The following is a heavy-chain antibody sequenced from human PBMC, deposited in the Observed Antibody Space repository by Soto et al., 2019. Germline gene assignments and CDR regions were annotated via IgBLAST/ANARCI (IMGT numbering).Heavy chain of an antibody. D-gene: IGHD3-22*01. CDR2: ISAYNGNT. CDR1: GYTFTSYG. V-gene: IGHV1-18*01. Sequence: AAAHVSCKASGYTFTSYGISWVRQAPGQGLEWLGWISAYNGNTNYAQKLQGRVTMTTDTSTSTAYMELRSLRSDDTAVYYCARKVYDSSGLFYYYGMDVWGQGTTVTLSS. J-gene: IGHJ6*02. CDR3: ARKVYDSSGLFYYYGMDV.